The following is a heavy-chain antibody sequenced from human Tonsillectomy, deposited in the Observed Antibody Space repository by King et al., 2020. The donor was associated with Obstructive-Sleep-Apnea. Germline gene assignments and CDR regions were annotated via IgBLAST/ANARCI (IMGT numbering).Heavy chain of an antibody. D-gene: IGHD5-24*01. CDR1: GFTFSSYS. CDR3: ARLIVERATTRDWFDP. Sequence: VQLVESGGGLVQPGGSLRLSCAASGFTFSSYSMNWIRQAPGKGLEWVSYISSSSSTIYYADSVKGRFTISRDNAKNSLYLQMSGLRAEDTAVYYCARLIVERATTRDWFDPWGQGTLVTVSS. J-gene: IGHJ5*02. CDR2: ISSSSSTI. V-gene: IGHV3-48*01.